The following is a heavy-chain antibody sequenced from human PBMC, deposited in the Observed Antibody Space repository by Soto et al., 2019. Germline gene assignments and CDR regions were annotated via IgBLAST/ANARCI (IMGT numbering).Heavy chain of an antibody. CDR3: ARALMGDYYDSSGLNWFDP. V-gene: IGHV4-31*03. Sequence: PSETLSLTCTVSGGSISSGGYYWSWILQHPGKGLEWIGYIYYSGSTYYNPSLKSRVTISVDTSKNQFSLKLSSVTAADTAVYYCARALMGDYYDSSGLNWFDPWGQGTLVTVSS. D-gene: IGHD3-22*01. CDR1: GGSISSGGYY. CDR2: IYYSGST. J-gene: IGHJ5*02.